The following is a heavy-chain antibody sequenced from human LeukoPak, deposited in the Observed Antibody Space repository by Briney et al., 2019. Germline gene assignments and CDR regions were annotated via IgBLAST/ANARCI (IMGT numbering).Heavy chain of an antibody. D-gene: IGHD6-19*01. J-gene: IGHJ4*02. Sequence: PSETLSLTCAVYGGSFSGYYWSWIRQPPGKGLEWIGEINHSGSTNYNPSLKSRVTISVDTSKNQFSLKLSSVTAADTAVYYCARAAGYSSGWYSGFDYWGQGTLVTVSS. CDR2: INHSGST. CDR3: ARAAGYSSGWYSGFDY. CDR1: GGSFSGYY. V-gene: IGHV4-34*01.